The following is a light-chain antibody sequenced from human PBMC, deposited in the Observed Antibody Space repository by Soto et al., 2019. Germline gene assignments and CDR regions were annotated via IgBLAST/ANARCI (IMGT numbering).Light chain of an antibody. CDR3: SSYTSTSTRV. Sequence: QSALTQSAFVSGSPGQSITISCTGTSSDVGGYNYVSWYQHPPGKAPKLMISEVSNRPSGVSNRFSGSKSGNTASLTISGLQAEDEADYYCSSYTSTSTRVFGTGTKLTVL. CDR1: SSDVGGYNY. J-gene: IGLJ1*01. CDR2: EVS. V-gene: IGLV2-14*01.